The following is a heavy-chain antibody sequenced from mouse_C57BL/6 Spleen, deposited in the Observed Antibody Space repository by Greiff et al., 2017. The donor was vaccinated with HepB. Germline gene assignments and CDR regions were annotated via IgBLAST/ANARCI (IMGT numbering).Heavy chain of an antibody. CDR1: GFSLTSYG. V-gene: IGHV2-2*01. CDR3: ARNPYGSRDHWYFDV. Sequence: QVHVKQSGPGLVQPSQSLSITCTVSGFSLTSYGVHWVRQSPGKGLEWLGVIWSGGSTDYNAAFISRLSISKDNSKSQVFFKMNSLQADDTAIYYCARNPYGSRDHWYFDVWGTGTTVTVSS. D-gene: IGHD1-1*01. CDR2: IWSGGST. J-gene: IGHJ1*03.